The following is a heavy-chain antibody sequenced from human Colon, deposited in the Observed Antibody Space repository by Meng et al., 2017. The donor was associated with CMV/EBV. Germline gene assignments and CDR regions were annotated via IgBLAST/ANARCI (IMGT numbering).Heavy chain of an antibody. V-gene: IGHV3-30*02. CDR1: EFTFSAYC. J-gene: IGHJ4*02. CDR3: LRDSWTD. CDR2: ILNDGISK. D-gene: IGHD3/OR15-3a*01. Sequence: VSFVSPWGSLSSPVGSLDLSLAESEFTFSAYCIHWVRQAPGKGLEWVTFILNDGISKYYADSVKGRFTISRDNSKNILYLQINGLRNEDTAVYYCLRDSWTDWGQGTLVTVSS.